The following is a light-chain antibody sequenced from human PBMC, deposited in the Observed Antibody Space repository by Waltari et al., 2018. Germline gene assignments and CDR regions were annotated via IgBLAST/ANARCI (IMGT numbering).Light chain of an antibody. CDR1: QSVGSSD. V-gene: IGKV3-20*01. CDR3: QHYGISFPVT. CDR2: ATS. J-gene: IGKJ5*01. Sequence: EILLAQPPDTLSLSPGDTATLSCRANQSVGSSDLIWYQQNPGQAPRLLIFATSYRATSIPDRFSGSGSGTDFTLTISRLEPEDVAIYYCQHYGISFPVTFGQGTRLEIK.